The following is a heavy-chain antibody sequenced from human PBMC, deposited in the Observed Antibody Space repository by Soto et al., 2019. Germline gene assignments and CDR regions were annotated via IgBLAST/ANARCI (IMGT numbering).Heavy chain of an antibody. D-gene: IGHD3-9*01. CDR1: GFTFSKFA. J-gene: IGHJ6*02. CDR2: ISYDGRIN. CDR3: ARDRSLLTVSRLYYYGLDV. Sequence: QVQLVESGGGVVQPGRSLRLSCAASGFTFSKFAMDWVRQAPGKGLEWLAVISYDGRINYYADSVKGRFTVSRDNSKNTLFLQMNSLTPEDTAVYYCARDRSLLTVSRLYYYGLDVWGQGTTVTVSS. V-gene: IGHV3-30*04.